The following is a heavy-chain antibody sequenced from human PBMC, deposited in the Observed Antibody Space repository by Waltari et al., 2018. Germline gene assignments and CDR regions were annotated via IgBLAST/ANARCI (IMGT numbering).Heavy chain of an antibody. D-gene: IGHD3-10*01. V-gene: IGHV4-59*01. CDR3: AGDTGGWYYDV. Sequence: QVQLLQSGPGLVKPSETLSLTCTVSDGSISIFYWTWIRQPPGKGPEWIWCISTTGGTKSNPSLQSRVSFSVDTSKNQFSLRLTSVTAADTALYYCAGDTGGWYYDVWGRGSLVTVSA. CDR1: DGSISIFY. J-gene: IGHJ2*01. CDR2: ISTTGGT.